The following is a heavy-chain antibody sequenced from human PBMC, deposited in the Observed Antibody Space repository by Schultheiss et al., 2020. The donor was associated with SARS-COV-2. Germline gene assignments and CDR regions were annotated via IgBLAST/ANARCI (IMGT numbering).Heavy chain of an antibody. J-gene: IGHJ6*02. V-gene: IGHV3-66*01. CDR3: ARAVVAATYGMDV. Sequence: RLSCAASGFTVSSNYMSWVRQAPGKGLEWVSVIYSGGSTYYADSVKGRFTISRDNSKNTLYLQMNSLRAEDTAVYYCARAVVAATYGMDVWGQGTTVTVSS. CDR1: GFTVSSNY. D-gene: IGHD2-15*01. CDR2: IYSGGST.